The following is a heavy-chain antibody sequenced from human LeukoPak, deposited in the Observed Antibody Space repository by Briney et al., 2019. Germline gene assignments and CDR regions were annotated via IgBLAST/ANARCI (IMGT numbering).Heavy chain of an antibody. J-gene: IGHJ4*02. CDR1: GYTFTGYY. V-gene: IGHV1-2*02. D-gene: IGHD3-10*01. CDR2: INPNSGGT. Sequence: AASVKVSCKASGYTFTGYYFHWVRQAPGQGLEWMGWINPNSGGTNYAQKFQGRVTMTRDTSISTAYMELSRLRSDDTAVYYCASTRPVDYGSNGFDYWGQGTLVTVSS. CDR3: ASTRPVDYGSNGFDY.